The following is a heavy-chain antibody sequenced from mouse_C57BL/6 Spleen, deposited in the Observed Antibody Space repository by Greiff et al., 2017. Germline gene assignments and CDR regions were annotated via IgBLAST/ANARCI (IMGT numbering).Heavy chain of an antibody. D-gene: IGHD2-3*01. CDR1: GYTFTSYW. CDR2: IHPSDSDT. J-gene: IGHJ4*01. V-gene: IGHV1-74*01. CDR3: AILSDGYYDDYDMDY. Sequence: QVQLQQPGAELVKPGASVKVSCKASGYTFTSYWMHWVKQRPGQGLEWIGRIHPSDSDTNYNQKFKGKATLTVDKSSSTAYMQLSRLTSEDAAVYYCAILSDGYYDDYDMDYWGQGTSVTVSS.